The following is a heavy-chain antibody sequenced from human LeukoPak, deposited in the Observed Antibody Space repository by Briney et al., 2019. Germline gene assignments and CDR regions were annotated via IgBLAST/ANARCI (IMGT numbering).Heavy chain of an antibody. J-gene: IGHJ4*02. CDR1: GFTFSSYA. CDR3: AKEGYCSGGSCYSYFDY. Sequence: GGSLRLSCAASGFTFSSYAMSWVRQAPGRGLEWVSAISGRGGSTSYADSVKGRFTISRDNSKNTLFLQMNSLRAEDTAVYYCAKEGYCSGGSCYSYFDYWGQGTLVTVSS. V-gene: IGHV3-23*01. CDR2: ISGRGGST. D-gene: IGHD2-15*01.